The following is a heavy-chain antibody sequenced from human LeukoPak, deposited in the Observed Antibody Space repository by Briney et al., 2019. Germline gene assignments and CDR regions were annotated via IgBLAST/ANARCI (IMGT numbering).Heavy chain of an antibody. CDR3: ARVDSSGYLSGSPPALDY. D-gene: IGHD3-22*01. Sequence: GGSLRLSCAASGFTFSSYSMNWVRQAPGKGLEWVSRINSDGSSTTYADSVKGRFAISRDNAKNTLYLQMNSLRAEDMAVYYCARVDSSGYLSGSPPALDYWGQGTLVTVSS. CDR2: INSDGSST. V-gene: IGHV3-74*01. J-gene: IGHJ4*02. CDR1: GFTFSSYS.